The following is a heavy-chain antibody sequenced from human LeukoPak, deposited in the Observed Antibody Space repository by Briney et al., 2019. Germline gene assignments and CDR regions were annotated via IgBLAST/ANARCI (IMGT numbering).Heavy chain of an antibody. Sequence: SETLSLTCTVSGYSISIGYYWGWIRQPPGKGLEWIASIYHSGSTYYNPSLKSRVTISVDTSKNQFSLKLSSVTAADTAVYYCARVPRAFVRGWFDPWGQGTLVTVSS. V-gene: IGHV4-38-2*02. CDR2: IYHSGST. CDR3: ARVPRAFVRGWFDP. J-gene: IGHJ5*02. D-gene: IGHD2/OR15-2a*01. CDR1: GYSISIGYY.